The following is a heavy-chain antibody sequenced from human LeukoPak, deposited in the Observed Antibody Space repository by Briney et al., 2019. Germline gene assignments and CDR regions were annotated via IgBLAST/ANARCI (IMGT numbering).Heavy chain of an antibody. J-gene: IGHJ6*02. D-gene: IGHD1-26*01. CDR2: INKDGSAT. CDR3: ATWAFYHSLDV. CDR1: GFTFDAYA. Sequence: GGSLRLSCEASGFTFDAYAMHWVRQAPGKGLEWVSLINKDGSATYYADSVKGRFTISRDNSKNSLYLQMNSLRSEDTALYYCATWAFYHSLDVWGQGTTVTVS. V-gene: IGHV3-43*02.